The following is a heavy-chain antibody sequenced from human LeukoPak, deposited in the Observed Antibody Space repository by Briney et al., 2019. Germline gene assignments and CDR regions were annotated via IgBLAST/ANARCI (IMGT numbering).Heavy chain of an antibody. Sequence: SETLSLTCTVSGGSISSSSYYWGWIRQPPGKGLEWIGSIYYSGSTYYNPSLKSRVTISVDTSKNQFSLKLSSVTAADTALYYCARHDGRVGAGDYWGQGTLVTVSS. CDR1: GGSISSSSYY. D-gene: IGHD1-26*01. V-gene: IGHV4-39*01. J-gene: IGHJ4*02. CDR3: ARHDGRVGAGDY. CDR2: IYYSGST.